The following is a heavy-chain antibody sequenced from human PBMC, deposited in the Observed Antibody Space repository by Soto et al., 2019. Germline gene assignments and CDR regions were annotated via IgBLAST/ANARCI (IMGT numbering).Heavy chain of an antibody. Sequence: QVQLVQSGAEVKKPGASVKVACKASGYTFTSYDIKWVRQATGQGLEWMGWMNPTTGSTGFAQKFQGRVTMISNTSISAAYRELSRLTSEDTAVYYCARGRLVAGTVDSWGQGTLVTVSS. V-gene: IGHV1-8*01. CDR2: MNPTTGST. D-gene: IGHD1-7*01. J-gene: IGHJ4*02. CDR3: ARGRLVAGTVDS. CDR1: GYTFTSYD.